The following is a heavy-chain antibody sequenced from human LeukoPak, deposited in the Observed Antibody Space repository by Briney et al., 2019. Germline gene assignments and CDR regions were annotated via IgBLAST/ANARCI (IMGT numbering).Heavy chain of an antibody. D-gene: IGHD2-2*01. CDR2: IKQDGSEK. CDR1: GFTFSSYW. CDR3: ARDIVVVPAASDAFDI. Sequence: GGSLRLSCAASGFTFSSYWMSWVRQAPGKGLEWVANIKQDGSEKYYVDSVKGRFTISRDNAKNSLYLQMNGLRAEDTAVYYCARDIVVVPAASDAFDIWGQGTMVTVSS. V-gene: IGHV3-7*01. J-gene: IGHJ3*02.